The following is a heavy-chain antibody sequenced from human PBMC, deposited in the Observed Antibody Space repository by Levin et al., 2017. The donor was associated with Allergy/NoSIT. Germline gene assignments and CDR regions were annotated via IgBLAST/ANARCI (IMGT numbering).Heavy chain of an antibody. V-gene: IGHV3-74*03. J-gene: IGHJ4*02. D-gene: IGHD3-10*01. CDR3: TARYGSGGYLIDY. Sequence: ETLSLTCAASGFTFSNYWMHWVRQAPGKGLVWVSRINKDATYTAYADSVKGRFTISRDNAKNTLYLQMNSLGAEDTAVYYCTARYGSGGYLIDYWGQGTLVTVSA. CDR2: INKDATYT. CDR1: GFTFSNYW.